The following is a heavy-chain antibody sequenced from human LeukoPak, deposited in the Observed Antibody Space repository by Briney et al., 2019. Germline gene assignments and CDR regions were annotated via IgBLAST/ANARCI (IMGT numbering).Heavy chain of an antibody. V-gene: IGHV1-8*01. CDR3: TRTGLVTTAFDP. Sequence: ASVKVSCKASGYTFTNYDINWVRQATGQGLEWMGWMHPNSGNTGYAQKFQGRVTMTRYTSISTAYMELSSLRSEDTAVYYCTRTGLVTTAFDPWGQGTLVTVSS. CDR1: GYTFTNYD. J-gene: IGHJ5*02. CDR2: MHPNSGNT. D-gene: IGHD4-11*01.